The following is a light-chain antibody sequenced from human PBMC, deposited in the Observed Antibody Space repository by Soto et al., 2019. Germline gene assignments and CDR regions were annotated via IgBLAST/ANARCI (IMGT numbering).Light chain of an antibody. CDR1: QSVLYSSNNRGS. V-gene: IGKV4-1*01. Sequence: DLVLTSSPDSLAVSLGERAAINCKSSQSVLYSSNNRGSWAWDQQKPGQPPKLLIYWASTRESGVPDRFSGSGSGTDFTLTTHSLQAEDVAVYYYQQYYNTPATFGGGTKVDIK. CDR2: WAS. CDR3: QQYYNTPAT. J-gene: IGKJ4*01.